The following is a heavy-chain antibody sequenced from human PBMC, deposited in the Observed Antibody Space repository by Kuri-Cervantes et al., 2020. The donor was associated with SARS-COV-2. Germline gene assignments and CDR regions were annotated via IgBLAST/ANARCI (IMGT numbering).Heavy chain of an antibody. CDR1: GYTFTSYD. D-gene: IGHD7-27*01. J-gene: IGHJ4*02. CDR3: ARVAGDPYYFDY. V-gene: IGHV1-8*03. Sequence: ASVKVSCKASGYTFTSYDINWVRQATGQGLEWMGWMNPNSGNTGYAQKFQGRVTITRNTSISTAYMNLSSLRSEDTAVYYCARVAGDPYYFDYWGQGTLVTVSS. CDR2: MNPNSGNT.